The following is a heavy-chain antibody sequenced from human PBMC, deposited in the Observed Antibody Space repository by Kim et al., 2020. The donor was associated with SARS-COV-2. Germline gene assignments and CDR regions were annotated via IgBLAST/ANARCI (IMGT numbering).Heavy chain of an antibody. CDR2: ISGDGGST. Sequence: GGSLRLSCAASGFTFSNYGISWARQAPGKGLEWVSAISGDGGSTYYADSVKGRFTISRDNSENTLYLQMNSLRVEDTAVYYCAKGLRPKYQLISFRRFYYYYGMDVWGQGTTVTVSS. V-gene: IGHV3-23*01. D-gene: IGHD2-2*01. J-gene: IGHJ6*02. CDR3: AKGLRPKYQLISFRRFYYYYGMDV. CDR1: GFTFSNYG.